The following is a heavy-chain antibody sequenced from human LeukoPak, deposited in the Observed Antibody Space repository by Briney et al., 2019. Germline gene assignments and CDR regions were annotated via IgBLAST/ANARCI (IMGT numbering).Heavy chain of an antibody. V-gene: IGHV3-33*01. CDR3: ASGDGYNDAEYLQH. CDR1: GFTFSSYG. Sequence: GGSLTLFCAASGFTFSSYGLLWVRQAPGKGLDGVAVIWYDGSNKYYGDSVKGRFTISRDNSKKTLYLQMNSLRVEDTAVYYCASGDGYNDAEYLQHWGQGTLVTVS. D-gene: IGHD5-24*01. J-gene: IGHJ1*01. CDR2: IWYDGSNK.